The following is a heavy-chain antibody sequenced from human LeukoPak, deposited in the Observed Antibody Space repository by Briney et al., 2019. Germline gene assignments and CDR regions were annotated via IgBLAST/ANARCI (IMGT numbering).Heavy chain of an antibody. CDR1: GGSISSYY. V-gene: IGHV4-59*01. J-gene: IGHJ4*02. D-gene: IGHD3-22*01. CDR3: AKDTLQEYYDSSGYYDM. Sequence: KPSETLSLTCTVSGGSISSYYWSWIRQPPGKGLEWIGYIYYSGSTNYNPSLKSRVTISVDTSKNQFSLKLRSVTAADTAVYYCAKDTLQEYYDSSGYYDMWGQGTLVTVSS. CDR2: IYYSGST.